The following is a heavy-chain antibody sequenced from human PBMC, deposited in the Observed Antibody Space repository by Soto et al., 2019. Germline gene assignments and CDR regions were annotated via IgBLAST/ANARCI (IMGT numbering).Heavy chain of an antibody. V-gene: IGHV4-31*03. Sequence: QVQLQESGPGLVKPSQTLSLTCTVSGGSISSGGYYWSWIRQHPGKGLEWIGYIYYSGSTYYNPSLKSRVTRSVDTSKNQVSLKLSSVTAADTAVYYCAREEGGGYDHRWFDPWGQGTLVTVSS. CDR3: AREEGGGYDHRWFDP. D-gene: IGHD5-12*01. J-gene: IGHJ5*02. CDR1: GGSISSGGYY. CDR2: IYYSGST.